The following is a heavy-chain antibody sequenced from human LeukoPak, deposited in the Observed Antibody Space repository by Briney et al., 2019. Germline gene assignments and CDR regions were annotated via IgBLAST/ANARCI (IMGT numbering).Heavy chain of an antibody. Sequence: SETLSLTCTVSGGSISSYYWSWIRQPPGKGLEWIGYIYYSGSTNYNPSLKSRVTISVDTSKNQFSLKLSSVTAADTAVYYCARDLAPGNSYYYHYYMDVWGKGTTVTVSS. V-gene: IGHV4-59*01. CDR1: GGSISSYY. J-gene: IGHJ6*03. CDR3: ARDLAPGNSYYYHYYMDV. D-gene: IGHD6-13*01. CDR2: IYYSGST.